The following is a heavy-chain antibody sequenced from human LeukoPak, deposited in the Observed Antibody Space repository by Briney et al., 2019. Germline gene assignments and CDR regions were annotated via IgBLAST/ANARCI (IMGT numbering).Heavy chain of an antibody. D-gene: IGHD4-11*01. CDR1: GYTFTCYY. CDR3: ATFYSNYGKPDFDY. Sequence: ASVKVSCKASGYTFTCYYMHWVRQAPGQGREWMGWINPNSGGTNYAQKFQGRVTMTRDTSISTAYMELSRLRSDDTAVYYCATFYSNYGKPDFDYWGQGTLVTVSS. J-gene: IGHJ4*02. V-gene: IGHV1-2*02. CDR2: INPNSGGT.